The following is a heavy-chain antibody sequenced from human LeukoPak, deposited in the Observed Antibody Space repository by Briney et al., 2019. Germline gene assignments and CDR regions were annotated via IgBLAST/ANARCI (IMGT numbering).Heavy chain of an antibody. CDR2: ISSSSSYI. CDR1: GFTFSSYS. V-gene: IGHV3-21*01. Sequence: PGGSLRLSCAASGFTFSSYSMNWVRQAPGKGLEWVSSISSSSSYIYYADSVKGRFTISRDNAKNSLYLQMNSLRAEDTAVYYCARELYCSSTSCYPPHLRDAFDIWGQGTMVTVSS. CDR3: ARELYCSSTSCYPPHLRDAFDI. D-gene: IGHD2-2*01. J-gene: IGHJ3*02.